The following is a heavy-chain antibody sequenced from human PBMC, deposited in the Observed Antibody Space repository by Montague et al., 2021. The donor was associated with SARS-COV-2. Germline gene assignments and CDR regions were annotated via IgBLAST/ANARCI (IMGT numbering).Heavy chain of an antibody. V-gene: IGHV4-39*01. J-gene: IGHJ5*02. CDR3: ARLTTSGSIA. D-gene: IGHD6-19*01. CDR2: RGNT. Sequence: RGNTHYNASLKSRVTVSVDTSKNQFSLNLTSVTAADTALYYCARLTTSGSIAWGQGTLVTVSS.